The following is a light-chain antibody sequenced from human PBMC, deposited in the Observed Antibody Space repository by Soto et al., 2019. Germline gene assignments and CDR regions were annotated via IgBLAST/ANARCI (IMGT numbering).Light chain of an antibody. CDR2: SNN. CDR3: ATWDDSLNGPV. CDR1: ISNIGSNT. V-gene: IGLV1-44*01. Sequence: QSVLTQPPSASGTPGPRVTISCSGSISNIGSNTVNWYQQLPGTAPKILIYSNNQRPSGVPDRFSGSKSGTSASLAISGLQSEDEADYYCATWDDSLNGPVFGGGTKLTVL. J-gene: IGLJ2*01.